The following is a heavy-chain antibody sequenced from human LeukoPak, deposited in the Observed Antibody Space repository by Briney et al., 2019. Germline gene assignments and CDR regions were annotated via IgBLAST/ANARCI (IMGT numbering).Heavy chain of an antibody. Sequence: SVKVSCKAFGGTFSNYAITWVRQAPGQGLEWMGRIIPIFGTANYAQKFQGRVTITTDESTSTAYMELSSLRSEDTAVYYCARDLGGSSGYWGQGTLVTVSS. CDR2: IIPIFGTA. D-gene: IGHD2-15*01. J-gene: IGHJ4*02. CDR3: ARDLGGSSGY. CDR1: GGTFSNYA. V-gene: IGHV1-69*05.